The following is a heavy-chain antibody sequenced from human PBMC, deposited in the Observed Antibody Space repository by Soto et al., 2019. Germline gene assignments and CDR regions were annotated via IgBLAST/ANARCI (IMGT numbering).Heavy chain of an antibody. V-gene: IGHV3-23*01. Sequence: GGSLRLSCAASGFTFSSYAMSWVRQAPGKGLEWVSAISGSGDSTYDADSVKGRFTISRDNSKNTLYLQMNSLRAEDTAVYYCAKGIYSYGYNSFDYWGQGTLVTVSS. CDR2: ISGSGDST. CDR1: GFTFSSYA. J-gene: IGHJ4*02. CDR3: AKGIYSYGYNSFDY. D-gene: IGHD5-18*01.